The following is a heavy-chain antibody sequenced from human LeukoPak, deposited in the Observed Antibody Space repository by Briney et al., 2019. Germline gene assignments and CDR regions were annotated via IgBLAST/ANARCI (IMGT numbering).Heavy chain of an antibody. CDR1: GFTISSYA. V-gene: IGHV3-23*01. Sequence: AGGSLRLSCAASGFTISSYAISWVRQAPGKGLEWVSAISGSGGSTYYADSVKGRFTISRDNSKNTLYLQMNSLRAEDTAVYYCARDITMIVVVITGWFDPWGQGTLVTVSS. J-gene: IGHJ5*02. D-gene: IGHD3-22*01. CDR2: ISGSGGST. CDR3: ARDITMIVVVITGWFDP.